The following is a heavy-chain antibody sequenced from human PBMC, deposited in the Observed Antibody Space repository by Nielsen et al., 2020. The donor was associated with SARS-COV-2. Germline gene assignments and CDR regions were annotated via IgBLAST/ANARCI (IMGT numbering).Heavy chain of an antibody. CDR1: GFTFSSYA. J-gene: IGHJ6*02. D-gene: IGHD6-13*01. V-gene: IGHV3-48*04. Sequence: GGSLRLSCAASGFTFSSYAMSWVRQAPGKGLEWVSYISSSGSTIYYADSVKGRFTISRDNAKNSLYLQMNSLRAEDTAVYYCARKDSSSWIALHSGMDVWGQGTTVTVSS. CDR3: ARKDSSSWIALHSGMDV. CDR2: ISSSGSTI.